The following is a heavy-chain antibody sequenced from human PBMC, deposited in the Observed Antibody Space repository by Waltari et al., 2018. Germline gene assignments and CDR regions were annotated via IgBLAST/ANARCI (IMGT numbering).Heavy chain of an antibody. V-gene: IGHV4-39*07. CDR3: ARETVRDGLYYFDY. CDR1: GGSISSSSYY. Sequence: QLQLQESGPGLVKPSETLSLTCTVSGGSISSSSYYWGWIRQPPGKGLEWIGSIYYSGSTYYNPSLKSRVTISVDTSKNQFSLKLSSVTAADTAVYYCARETVRDGLYYFDYWGQGTLVTVSS. J-gene: IGHJ4*02. CDR2: IYYSGST.